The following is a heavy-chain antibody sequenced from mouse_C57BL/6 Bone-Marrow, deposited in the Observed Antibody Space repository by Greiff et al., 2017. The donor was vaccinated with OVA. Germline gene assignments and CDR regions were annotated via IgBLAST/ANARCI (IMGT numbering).Heavy chain of an antibody. CDR2: ISDGGSYT. CDR1: GFTFSSYA. CDR3: ARRLGPFDY. J-gene: IGHJ2*01. D-gene: IGHD4-1*01. Sequence: EVMLVESGGGLVKPGGSLKLSCAASGFTFSSYAMSWVRQTPEKRLEWVATISDGGSYTYYPDNVKGRFTISRDNAKNNLYLQMSHLKSEDTAMYYCARRLGPFDYWGQGTTLTVSS. V-gene: IGHV5-4*03.